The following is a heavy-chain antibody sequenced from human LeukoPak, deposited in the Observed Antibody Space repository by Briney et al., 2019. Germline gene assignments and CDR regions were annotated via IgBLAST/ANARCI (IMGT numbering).Heavy chain of an antibody. V-gene: IGHV3-30*02. J-gene: IGHJ4*02. Sequence: SAESLTLSCAASRFTFSSFGMKWVRHTPGKGRGWVAFNRYDGNKEYYADSRKGRFTISRDNSKNTLSLQMNCVRTEDTAVYYCAKDPSLVGRITAFDYWGQGTLVTVSS. CDR2: NRYDGNKE. CDR3: AKDPSLVGRITAFDY. D-gene: IGHD5-12*01. CDR1: RFTFSSFG.